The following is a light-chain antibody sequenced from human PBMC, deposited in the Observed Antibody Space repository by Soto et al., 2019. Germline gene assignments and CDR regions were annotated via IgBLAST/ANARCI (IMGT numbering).Light chain of an antibody. CDR1: QSISSW. J-gene: IGKJ2*01. CDR3: QQYEGYQYT. V-gene: IGKV1-5*01. CDR2: DAS. Sequence: DIQMTQSPSTLSASVGDRVTITCRASQSISSWLAWYQQKPGKAPKLLIYDASSLESGVPSTFSGSRSGTEFTLTISSLQPDDFATYYCQQYEGYQYTFGQGTKVDIK.